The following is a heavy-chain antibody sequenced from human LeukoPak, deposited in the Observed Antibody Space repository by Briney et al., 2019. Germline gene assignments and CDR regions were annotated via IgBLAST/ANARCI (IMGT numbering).Heavy chain of an antibody. D-gene: IGHD6-19*01. CDR1: GGTFSSYA. CDR2: IIPIFGTA. Sequence: ASVKVSCKASGGTFSSYAISWVRQAPGQGLEWMGGIIPIFGTANYAQKFQGRVRITADESTSTAYMELSSLRSEDTAVYYCARGSGIAVAGTYYFDYWGQGTLVTVSS. J-gene: IGHJ4*02. V-gene: IGHV1-69*13. CDR3: ARGSGIAVAGTYYFDY.